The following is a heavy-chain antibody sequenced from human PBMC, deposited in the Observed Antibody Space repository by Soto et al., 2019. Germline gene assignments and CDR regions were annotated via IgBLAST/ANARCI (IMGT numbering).Heavy chain of an antibody. Sequence: PSETLSLTCTVSGGSISSYYWSWIRQPPGKGLEWIGYIYYSGSTNYNPSLKSRVTISVDTSKNQFSLKPSSVTAADTAVYYCARTHRSSGGWFDPWGQGTLVTVSS. CDR1: GGSISSYY. J-gene: IGHJ5*02. CDR3: ARTHRSSGGWFDP. CDR2: IYYSGST. D-gene: IGHD6-19*01. V-gene: IGHV4-59*01.